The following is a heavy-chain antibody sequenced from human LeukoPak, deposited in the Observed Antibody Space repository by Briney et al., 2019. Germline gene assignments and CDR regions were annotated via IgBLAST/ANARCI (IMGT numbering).Heavy chain of an antibody. J-gene: IGHJ5*02. D-gene: IGHD3-16*02. CDR3: ARVQRLGELSP. CDR2: IRQGGSEK. Sequence: AGGSLRLSCAASGSTFSSYWMTWVRQAPGKGLEWVANIRQGGSEKYYVDSVKGRFTISRDNAKSSLYLQMNSLRAEDTAVYYCARVQRLGELSPWGQGTLVTVSS. V-gene: IGHV3-7*05. CDR1: GSTFSSYW.